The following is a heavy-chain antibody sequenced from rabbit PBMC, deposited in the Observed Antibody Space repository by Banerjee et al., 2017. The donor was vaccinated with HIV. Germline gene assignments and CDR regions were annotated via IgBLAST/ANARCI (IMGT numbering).Heavy chain of an antibody. J-gene: IGHJ3*01. CDR1: GFSFSNGYV. V-gene: IGHV1S45*01. D-gene: IGHD6-1*01. CDR2: IIGGSSGRT. Sequence: QEQLEESGGDLVKPEGSLTLTCTASGFSFSNGYVMCWVRQAPGKGLEWIACIIGGSSGRTYYASWAKGRFTISKTSSTTVTLQMTSLTAADTATYFCARYLTNSDGNPTGLDLWGQGTLVTVS. CDR3: ARYLTNSDGNPTGLDL.